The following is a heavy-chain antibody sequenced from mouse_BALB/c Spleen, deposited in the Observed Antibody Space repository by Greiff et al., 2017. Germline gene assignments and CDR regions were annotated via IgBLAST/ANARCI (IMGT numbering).Heavy chain of an antibody. D-gene: IGHD2-1*01. Sequence: EVQGVESGGGLVKPGGSLKLSCAASGFTFSSYAMSWVRQTPEKRLEWVASISSGGSTYYPDSVKGRFTISRDNARNILYLQMSSLRSEDTAMYYCARGPLLYWGQGTSVTVSS. CDR1: GFTFSSYA. CDR3: ARGPLLY. V-gene: IGHV5-6-5*01. J-gene: IGHJ4*01. CDR2: ISSGGST.